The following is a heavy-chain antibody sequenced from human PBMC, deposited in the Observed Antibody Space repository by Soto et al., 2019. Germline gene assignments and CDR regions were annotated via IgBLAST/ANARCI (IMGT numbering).Heavy chain of an antibody. D-gene: IGHD3-22*01. V-gene: IGHV3-48*02. J-gene: IGHJ5*02. Sequence: EVQLVESGGGLVQPGGSLRLSCAASGFTFSSYSMNWLRQAPGTGLEWVSYISSSSSSTIYYADSVKGRFTISRDNAKNSLYLQMDSLRDDDTAVDYCARGADYDSSGMRLNWFDPWGQGTLVTVSA. CDR2: ISSSSSSTI. CDR3: ARGADYDSSGMRLNWFDP. CDR1: GFTFSSYS.